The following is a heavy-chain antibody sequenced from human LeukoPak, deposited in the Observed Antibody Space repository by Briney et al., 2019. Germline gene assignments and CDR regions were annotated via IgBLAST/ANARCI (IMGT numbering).Heavy chain of an antibody. J-gene: IGHJ3*02. CDR3: ARNSRYSFDI. CDR2: IKTDGSEN. CDR1: GFTFSDYW. V-gene: IGHV3-7*04. Sequence: GGSLTLSCAAAGFTFSDYWMGWVRQAQRKGLEWVAHIKTDGSENYYVDSVRGRFTLSRDNAKNSLYMPMNSLRAEDTAVYYCARNSRYSFDIWGPGTMVTVSS. D-gene: IGHD2/OR15-2a*01.